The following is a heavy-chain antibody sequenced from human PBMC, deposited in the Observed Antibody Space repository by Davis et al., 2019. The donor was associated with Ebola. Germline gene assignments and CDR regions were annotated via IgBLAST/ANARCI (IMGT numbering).Heavy chain of an antibody. Sequence: SGTLSLTCTVSGGSISSTSYYWGWIRQPPGKGLQWIGSIYYSGSTYYNPSLKSRVTISVDTSKNQFSLKLTSVTAADTAVYYCARVYCSGGTCYSAYYYGMDVWGQGTTVTVSS. V-gene: IGHV4-39*01. CDR3: ARVYCSGGTCYSAYYYGMDV. J-gene: IGHJ6*02. D-gene: IGHD2-15*01. CDR2: IYYSGST. CDR1: GGSISSTSYY.